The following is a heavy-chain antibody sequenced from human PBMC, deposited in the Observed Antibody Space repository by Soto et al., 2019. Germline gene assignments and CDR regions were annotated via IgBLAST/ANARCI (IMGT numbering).Heavy chain of an antibody. CDR1: GFTFSSYA. D-gene: IGHD3-10*01. CDR2: ISGSGGDT. V-gene: IGHV3-23*01. J-gene: IGHJ3*01. CDR3: AKSRGSGSYFNPSDAFDF. Sequence: EVQLLDSGGGLVQPGGSLRLSCAASGFTFSSYAMSWVRQAPGKGLEWVSSISGSGGDTYYADFVKGRFTISRDNSKNTLSLQVNSLRAEDTAVYYCAKSRGSGSYFNPSDAFDFWGQGTMVTVSS.